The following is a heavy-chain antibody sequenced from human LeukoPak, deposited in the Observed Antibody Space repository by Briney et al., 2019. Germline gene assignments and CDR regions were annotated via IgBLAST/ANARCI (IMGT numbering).Heavy chain of an antibody. Sequence: SETLSLTCTVSGGSISSCYWSWIRQPAGKGLEWIGRIYTSGSTNYNPSLESRVTMSVDTSKNQFSLKLSSVTAADTAVYYCARDPTSGNFRPFDYWGQGTLVTVSS. CDR3: ARDPTSGNFRPFDY. CDR1: GGSISSCY. J-gene: IGHJ4*02. CDR2: IYTSGST. D-gene: IGHD3-3*01. V-gene: IGHV4-4*07.